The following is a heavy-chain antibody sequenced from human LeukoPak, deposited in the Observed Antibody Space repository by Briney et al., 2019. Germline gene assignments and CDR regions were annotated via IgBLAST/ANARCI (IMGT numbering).Heavy chain of an antibody. Sequence: SVKVSCKASGGTFSSYAISWVRQAPGQGLEWMGGIIPIFGTANYAQKFQGRVMITTDESTSTAYMELSSLRSEDTAVYYCARHRSRMEWSLFDYWGQGTLVTVSS. V-gene: IGHV1-69*05. CDR1: GGTFSSYA. CDR2: IIPIFGTA. J-gene: IGHJ4*02. D-gene: IGHD3-3*01. CDR3: ARHRSRMEWSLFDY.